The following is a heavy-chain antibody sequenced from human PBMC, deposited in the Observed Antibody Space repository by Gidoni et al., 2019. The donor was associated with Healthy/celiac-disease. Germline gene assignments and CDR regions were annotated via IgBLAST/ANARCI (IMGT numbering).Heavy chain of an antibody. CDR2: ISYERSNK. D-gene: IGHD2-21*01. V-gene: IGHV3-30*18. J-gene: IGHJ6*02. CDR1: GFTFSRYG. Sequence: QVPLVESGGGVVPPGRSLRLSCAASGFTFSRYGMHWVRQAPGQGREWVASISYERSNKYYADAMKGLFTISRDNSKNTLYLQMNSLRAEDTAVYYCAKASDSYYYYYYGMDVWGQGTTVTVSS. CDR3: AKASDSYYYYYYGMDV.